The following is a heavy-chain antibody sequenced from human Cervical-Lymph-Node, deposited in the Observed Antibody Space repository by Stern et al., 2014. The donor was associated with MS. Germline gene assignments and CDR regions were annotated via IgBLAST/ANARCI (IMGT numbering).Heavy chain of an antibody. J-gene: IGHJ4*02. CDR2: FTPSNAIT. Sequence: QVQLMQSGAEVKKPGSSVKVSCKASGLTFTNRFLHWVRQAPGQAPEWMGWFTPSNAITTYAQKFQGRVTITGDGSMSTAYMELKNLNSDYCATTSGSTSTLMVYWGQGTLLTVSS. CDR1: GLTFTNRF. D-gene: IGHD2-8*01. V-gene: IGHV1-45*02. CDR3: STSTLMVY.